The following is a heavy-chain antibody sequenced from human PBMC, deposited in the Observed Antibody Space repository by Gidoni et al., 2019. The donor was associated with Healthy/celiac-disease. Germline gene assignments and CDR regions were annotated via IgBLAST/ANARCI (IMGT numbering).Heavy chain of an antibody. J-gene: IGHJ4*02. V-gene: IGHV3-48*02. CDR3: ARDNIVVVPANEGEEQDSSGYYYCYFDY. CDR2: ISSSSSTI. CDR1: GFTFSSYS. D-gene: IGHD3-22*01. Sequence: CAASGFTFSSYSMNWVRQAPGKGLEWVSYISSSSSTIYYADSVKGRFTISRDNAKNSLYLQMNSLRDEDTAVYYCARDNIVVVPANEGEEQDSSGYYYCYFDYWGQGTLVTVSS.